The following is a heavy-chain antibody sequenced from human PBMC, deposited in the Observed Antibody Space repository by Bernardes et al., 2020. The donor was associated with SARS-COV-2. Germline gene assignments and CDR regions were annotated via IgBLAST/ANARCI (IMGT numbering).Heavy chain of an antibody. CDR1: GGSISSSSYY. V-gene: IGHV4-39*07. D-gene: IGHD2-21*01. Sequence: SETLSLTCTVSGGSISSSSYYWGWIRQPPGKGLEWIGSIYYSGSTYYNPSLKSRVTISVDTSKNQFSLKLSSVTAADTAVYYCASGIGVWLGWFDPWGQGTLVTVSS. J-gene: IGHJ5*02. CDR3: ASGIGVWLGWFDP. CDR2: IYYSGST.